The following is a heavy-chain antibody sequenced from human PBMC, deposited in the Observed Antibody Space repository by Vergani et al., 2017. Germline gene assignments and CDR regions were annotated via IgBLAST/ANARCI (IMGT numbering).Heavy chain of an antibody. Sequence: EVLLLVSGACFFHPCGSLPLSASSALFPFPXXXLXFLPPPPGNGLPWFSSISCSVGSTYYADSVKGRFTISRDNSKNTLDLQMNSLRGEDTAVYYCAKDLDYGATSGAFEIWGQGTMVTVSS. D-gene: IGHD4-17*01. V-gene: IGHV3-23*01. CDR1: LFPFPXXX. CDR3: AKDLDYGATSGAFEI. J-gene: IGHJ3*02. CDR2: ISCSVGST.